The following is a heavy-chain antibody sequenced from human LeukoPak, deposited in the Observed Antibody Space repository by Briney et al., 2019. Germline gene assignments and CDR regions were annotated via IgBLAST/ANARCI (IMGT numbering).Heavy chain of an antibody. D-gene: IGHD5-24*01. CDR2: MSYSGST. J-gene: IGHJ4*02. CDR1: GGSISSNSYS. CDR3: ARVRWLQLGHFDY. V-gene: IGHV4-39*07. Sequence: SETLSLTCTVSGGSISSNSYSWGWIRQPPGKGLEWIASMSYSGSTYYNPSLKSRVTISVDTSRNQFSLKLSSVTAADTAVYYCARVRWLQLGHFDYWGQGSLVTVSS.